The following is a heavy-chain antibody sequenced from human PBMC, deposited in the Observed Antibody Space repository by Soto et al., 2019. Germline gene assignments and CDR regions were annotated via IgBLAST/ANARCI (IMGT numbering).Heavy chain of an antibody. Sequence: SETLSLTCTVSSGSINTYYWSWIRQPPGKGLEFIGYIYYAGTTTYNPSLKSRVTISVDTSKNQFSLKLSSVTAADTAVYYCARLGGYYQALDSWGQGTLVTVSS. CDR2: IYYAGTT. V-gene: IGHV4-59*08. J-gene: IGHJ4*02. CDR3: ARLGGYYQALDS. CDR1: SGSINTYY. D-gene: IGHD3-22*01.